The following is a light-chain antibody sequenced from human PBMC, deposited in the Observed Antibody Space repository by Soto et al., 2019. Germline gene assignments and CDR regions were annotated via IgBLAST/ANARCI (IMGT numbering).Light chain of an antibody. CDR3: QQYGTSPGLFT. J-gene: IGKJ3*01. CDR2: GAS. CDR1: QSVDNNF. Sequence: EIGLTQSPGSQSLSPGERATLSCRASQSVDNNFLAWYQQKPGQAPRLLIYGASTRATGIPNRFSGSGSGTDFTLTISRLEPEDFAVYFCQQYGTSPGLFTFGPGTKVDIK. V-gene: IGKV3-20*01.